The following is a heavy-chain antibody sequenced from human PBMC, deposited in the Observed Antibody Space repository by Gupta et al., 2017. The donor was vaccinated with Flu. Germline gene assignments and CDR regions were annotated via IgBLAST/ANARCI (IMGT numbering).Heavy chain of an antibody. V-gene: IGHV4-34*01. CDR1: GGSFSGYY. D-gene: IGHD3-10*01. Sequence: QVQLQQWGAGLLKPSETLSLTCAVYGGSFSGYYWSWIRQPPGKGLEWIGEINHSGSTNYNPSLKSRVTISVDTSKNQFSLKLSSVTAADTAVYYCARARLFGYYYYYGMDVWGQGTTVTVSS. CDR3: ARARLFGYYYYYGMDV. J-gene: IGHJ6*02. CDR2: INHSGST.